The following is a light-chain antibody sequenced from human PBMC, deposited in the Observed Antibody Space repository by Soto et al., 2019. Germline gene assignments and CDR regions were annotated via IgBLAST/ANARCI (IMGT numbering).Light chain of an antibody. CDR3: QSYDSSLSGPVV. V-gene: IGLV1-40*01. J-gene: IGLJ2*01. CDR1: SSNIGAGYD. Sequence: QSVLTQPPSVSGVPGQRVTISCTGSSSNIGAGYDVHWYHQHPGTAPKLLVYGNSNRPSGFPDRFSGSKSGTSASLAITGLQDEDEADYYCQSYDSSLSGPVVFGGGTKVNVL. CDR2: GNS.